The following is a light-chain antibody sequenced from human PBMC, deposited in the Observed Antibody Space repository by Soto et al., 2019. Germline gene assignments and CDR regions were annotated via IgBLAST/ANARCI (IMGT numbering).Light chain of an antibody. CDR1: SSNIGSNT. V-gene: IGLV1-44*01. Sequence: QSVLTQAPSASGTPGQRVTISCSGSSSNIGSNTVTWYQQVPGTAPKLLIYSNDQRPSGVPDRFSGSKSGTSASLAIAGLQSEDEADYYCAAWDDSLNGWVFGRGTQLTVL. J-gene: IGLJ3*02. CDR2: SND. CDR3: AAWDDSLNGWV.